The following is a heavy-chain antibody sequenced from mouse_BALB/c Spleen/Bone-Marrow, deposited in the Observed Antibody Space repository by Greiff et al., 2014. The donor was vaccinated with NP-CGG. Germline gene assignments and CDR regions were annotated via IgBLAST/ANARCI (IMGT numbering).Heavy chain of an antibody. V-gene: IGHV1-69*02. CDR1: GYTFTNYW. Sequence: QVQLQQSGAELVRPGASVKVSYKASGYTFTNYWINWVGQRPGQGLEWIGNIYPSDSYSNYNQKFKDKATLTVDKSSSTAYMQLSSPTSEDSAVYYCTRRDRYDYYGVDYWGQGTSVTVSS. D-gene: IGHD2-14*01. J-gene: IGHJ4*01. CDR2: IYPSDSYS. CDR3: TRRDRYDYYGVDY.